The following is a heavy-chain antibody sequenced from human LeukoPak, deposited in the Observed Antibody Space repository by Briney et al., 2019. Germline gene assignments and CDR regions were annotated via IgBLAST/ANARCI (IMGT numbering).Heavy chain of an antibody. D-gene: IGHD2-2*01. Sequence: SETLSLTCAVYGGSFSGYYWSWIRQPPGKGLEWIGEINHSGSTNYNPSLKSRVTISVDTSKNQFSLKLSSVTAADTAVYYCARGLSVVVPAAILSPHWLDPWGQGTLVTVSS. CDR3: ARGLSVVVPAAILSPHWLDP. J-gene: IGHJ5*02. CDR2: INHSGST. CDR1: GGSFSGYY. V-gene: IGHV4-34*01.